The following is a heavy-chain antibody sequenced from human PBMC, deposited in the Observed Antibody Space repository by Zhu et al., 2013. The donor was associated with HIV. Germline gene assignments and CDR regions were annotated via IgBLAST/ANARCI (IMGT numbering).Heavy chain of an antibody. CDR2: IIPIFGTA. V-gene: IGHV1-69*06. Sequence: VQLVQSGAEVKKPGSSVKVSCKASGGTFSSYAISWVRQAPGQGLEWMGGIIPIFGTANYAQKFQGRVTITADKSTGTAYMELSSLRSEDTAVYYCASDDAYSNYEGYFDLWGRGTLVTVSS. D-gene: IGHD4-4*01. J-gene: IGHJ2*01. CDR3: ASDDAYSNYEGYFDL. CDR1: GGTFSSYA.